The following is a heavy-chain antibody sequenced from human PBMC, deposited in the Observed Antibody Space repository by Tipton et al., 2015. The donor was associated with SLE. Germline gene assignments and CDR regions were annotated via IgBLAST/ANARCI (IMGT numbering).Heavy chain of an antibody. V-gene: IGHV4-4*07. CDR2: IFTSGST. CDR1: GGSISSYY. Sequence: TLSLTCSVSGGSISSYYWSWTRQPAGKGLEWIGRIFTSGSTNYNPSLKSRVTMSVDTSKNQFSLKLSSVTAADTAVYYCARDIIYYGSGRATYGMDVWGQGTTVTVSS. J-gene: IGHJ6*02. D-gene: IGHD3-10*01. CDR3: ARDIIYYGSGRATYGMDV.